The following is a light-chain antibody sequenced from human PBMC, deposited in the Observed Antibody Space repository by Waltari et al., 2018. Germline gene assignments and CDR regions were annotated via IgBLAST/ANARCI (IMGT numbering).Light chain of an antibody. J-gene: IGLJ2*01. CDR2: EVS. Sequence: SALTQPPSASGSPGQSVTISCTGTTSDVGRYHSVPWYQQHPGTAPKLMIYEVSTRPSGVPARLSGSKSGNTASLTVSGLQAEDEADYYCSSYAGSNNVVFGGGTKLTVL. CDR1: TSDVGRYHS. V-gene: IGLV2-8*01. CDR3: SSYAGSNNVV.